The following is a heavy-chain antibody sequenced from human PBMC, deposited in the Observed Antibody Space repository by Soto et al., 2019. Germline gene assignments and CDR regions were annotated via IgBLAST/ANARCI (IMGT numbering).Heavy chain of an antibody. J-gene: IGHJ3*02. CDR1: GFTFDDYA. CDR2: ISWNSGSI. CDR3: AKEGIAAAGRKAGAFDI. V-gene: IGHV3-9*01. Sequence: PGGSLRLSCAASGFTFDDYAMHWVRQAPGKGLEWVSGISWNSGSIGYADSVKGRFTISRDNAKNSLYLQMNSLRAEDTALYYCAKEGIAAAGRKAGAFDIWGQGTMVTVS. D-gene: IGHD6-13*01.